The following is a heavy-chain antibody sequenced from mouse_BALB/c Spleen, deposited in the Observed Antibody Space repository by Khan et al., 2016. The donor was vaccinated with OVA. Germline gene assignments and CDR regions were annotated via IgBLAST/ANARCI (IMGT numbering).Heavy chain of an antibody. CDR3: AKNRNGYFDY. V-gene: IGHV2-2*01. J-gene: IGHJ2*01. CDR1: GFSLTNYG. D-gene: IGHD1-1*02. Sequence: QVQLKESGPGLVQPSQSLSITCTVSGFSLTNYGVHWVHQSPGKGLEWLGVIWSGGITDYNETFISRLSISKDISKSQVFFKMNSLQAHDTAIYXCAKNRNGYFDYWGQGTTLTVSS. CDR2: IWSGGIT.